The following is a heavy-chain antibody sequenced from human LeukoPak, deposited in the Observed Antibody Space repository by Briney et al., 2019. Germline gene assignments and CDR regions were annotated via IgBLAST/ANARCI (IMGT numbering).Heavy chain of an antibody. V-gene: IGHV5-10-1*01. J-gene: IGHJ3*02. CDR2: IDPGYSYT. Sequence: GESLRISCNGSGYNFTSYWNSRGRQMPGKGLEWMGRIDPGYSYTIYSPSLQGHVTISADKSISTAYLQWSSLKASDTAMYYCARRPKHGGALDSSGRGAFDIWGQGTMVTVS. CDR1: GYNFTSYW. D-gene: IGHD6-19*01. CDR3: ARRPKHGGALDSSGRGAFDI.